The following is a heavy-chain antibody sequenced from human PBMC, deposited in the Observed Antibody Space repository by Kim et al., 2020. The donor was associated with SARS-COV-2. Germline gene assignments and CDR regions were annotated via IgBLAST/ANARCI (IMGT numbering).Heavy chain of an antibody. V-gene: IGHV4-39*07. CDR1: GGSISSSSYY. J-gene: IGHJ6*02. D-gene: IGHD3-10*01. CDR3: ARDRQYYYGSGRYLYYYYYFGMDV. Sequence: SETLSLTCTVSGGSISSSSYYWGWIRQPPGKGLEWIGSIYYSGSTYYNPSLKSRVTISVDTSKNQFSLKLSSVTAADTAVYYCARDRQYYYGSGRYLYYYYYFGMDVWGQGTTVTVSS. CDR2: IYYSGST.